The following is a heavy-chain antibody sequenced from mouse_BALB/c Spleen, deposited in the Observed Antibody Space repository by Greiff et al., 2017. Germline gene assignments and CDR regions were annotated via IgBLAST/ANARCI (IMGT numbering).Heavy chain of an antibody. V-gene: IGHV14-3*02. CDR1: GFNIKDTY. CDR3: DSYYGSSLDY. CDR2: IDPANGNT. J-gene: IGHJ2*01. Sequence: EVQLQQSGAELVKPGASVKLSCTASGFNIKDTYMHWVKQRPEQGLEWIGRIDPANGNTKYDPKFQGKATITADTSSNTAYLQLSSLTSEDTAVYYCDSYYGSSLDYWGQGTTLTVSS. D-gene: IGHD1-1*01.